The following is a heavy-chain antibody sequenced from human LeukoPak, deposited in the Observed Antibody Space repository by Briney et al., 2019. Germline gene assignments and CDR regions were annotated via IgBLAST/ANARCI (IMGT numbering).Heavy chain of an antibody. V-gene: IGHV3-30*02. D-gene: IGHD3-10*01. CDR1: EFTFSSYG. CDR3: AKTDLLWFGELSYFDY. Sequence: PGGSXRLSCAASEFTFSSYGMHWVRQAPGKXLEWVAFIRFDGSNKYYADSVKGRFTISRDNSKNTLDLQMNSLRVEDTAVYYCAKTDLLWFGELSYFDYWGQGTLVTVSS. J-gene: IGHJ4*02. CDR2: IRFDGSNK.